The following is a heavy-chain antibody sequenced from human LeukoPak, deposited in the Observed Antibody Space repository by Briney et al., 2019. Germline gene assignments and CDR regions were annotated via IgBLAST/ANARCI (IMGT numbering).Heavy chain of an antibody. CDR1: GASISSASEY. CDR2: IYYGGST. J-gene: IGHJ5*02. CDR3: ARIGGGSWRNPGYWFDP. Sequence: SETLSLTCAVSGASISSASEYWGWIRQPPGKGLEWLGSIYYGGSTYDNPSLRSRVTISVDTSKNQFSLKLTSLTAADTAVYYCARIGGGSWRNPGYWFDPWGQGNLVTVSS. V-gene: IGHV4-39*01. D-gene: IGHD2-15*01.